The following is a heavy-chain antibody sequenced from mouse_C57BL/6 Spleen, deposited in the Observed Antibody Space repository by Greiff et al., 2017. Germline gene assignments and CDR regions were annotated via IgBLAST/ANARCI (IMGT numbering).Heavy chain of an antibody. Sequence: EVKLMESGGDLVKPGGSLKLSCAASGFTFSSYGMSWVRQTPDKRLEWVATISSGGSYTYYPDSVKGRFTISRDNAKNTLYLQMSSLKSEDTAMYYCARQRGGYAMDYWGQGTSVTVSS. V-gene: IGHV5-6*01. CDR2: ISSGGSYT. CDR1: GFTFSSYG. CDR3: ARQRGGYAMDY. J-gene: IGHJ4*01.